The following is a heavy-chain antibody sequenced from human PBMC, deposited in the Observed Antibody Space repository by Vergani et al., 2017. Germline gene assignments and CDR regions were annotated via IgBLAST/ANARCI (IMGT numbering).Heavy chain of an antibody. CDR1: GGSISSGGYY. J-gene: IGHJ5*02. V-gene: IGHV4-31*03. Sequence: QVQLQESGPGLVKPSQTLSLTCTVSGGSISSGGYYWSWIRQHPGKGLEWIGEINHSGSTNYNPSLKSRVTISVDTSKNQFSLKLSSVTAADTAVYYCARIRGDIGLDWFDPWGQGTLVTVSS. CDR3: ARIRGDIGLDWFDP. D-gene: IGHD2-21*02. CDR2: INHSGST.